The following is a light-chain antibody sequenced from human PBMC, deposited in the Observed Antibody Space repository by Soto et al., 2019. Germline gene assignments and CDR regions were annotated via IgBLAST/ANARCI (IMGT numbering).Light chain of an antibody. CDR2: DVT. CDR1: SSDVGAYNY. V-gene: IGLV2-11*01. J-gene: IGLJ1*01. CDR3: YSYEGSYTYV. Sequence: QSVLTQPRSVSGSPGQSVTISCTGTSSDVGAYNYVSWYQQHPGKAPKLMIYDVTKRPSGVPDRFSGSKSGNTASLTISGLQAEDEADYYCYSYEGSYTYVFGTGTKLTVL.